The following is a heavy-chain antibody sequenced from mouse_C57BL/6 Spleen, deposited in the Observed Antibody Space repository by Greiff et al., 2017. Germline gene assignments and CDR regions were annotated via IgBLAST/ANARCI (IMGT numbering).Heavy chain of an antibody. CDR1: GYTFTSYW. D-gene: IGHD1-1*01. Sequence: QVQLKQPGAELVRPGSSVKLSCKASGYTFTSYWMHWVKQRPIQGLEWIGNIDPSDSETHYNQKFKDKATLTVDKSSSTAYMQLSSLTSEDSAVYYCARSATVPYIDYWGQGTTLTVSS. J-gene: IGHJ2*01. CDR3: ARSATVPYIDY. V-gene: IGHV1-52*01. CDR2: IDPSDSET.